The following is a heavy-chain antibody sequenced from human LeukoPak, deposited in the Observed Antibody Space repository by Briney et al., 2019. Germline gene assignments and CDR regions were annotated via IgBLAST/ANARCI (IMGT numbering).Heavy chain of an antibody. CDR2: IYHHGAT. CDR1: GGSITNRNW. Sequence: SETLSLTCTISGGSITNRNWWSWVRQPPGKGLEWIGEIYHHGATNYNPSLKSRVTLSVDKSKNQFSLELRSVTAADTAVYYCARGPSVAAHLDYWGQGTLVTVSS. CDR3: ARGPSVAAHLDY. V-gene: IGHV4-4*02. D-gene: IGHD5-12*01. J-gene: IGHJ4*02.